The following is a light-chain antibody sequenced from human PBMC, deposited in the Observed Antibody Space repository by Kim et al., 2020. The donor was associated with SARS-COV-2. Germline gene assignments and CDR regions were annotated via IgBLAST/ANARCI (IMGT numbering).Light chain of an antibody. J-gene: IGLJ1*01. CDR2: YDI. V-gene: IGLV3-21*04. CDR1: NIESKS. Sequence: APGQTARITCGGNNIESKSVHWYQQKPGQAPVLVIYYDIDRPSGIPERFSGSNSGNTATLTISRVEAGDEADYYCQVWDNSSDHYVFGTGTKVTVL. CDR3: QVWDNSSDHYV.